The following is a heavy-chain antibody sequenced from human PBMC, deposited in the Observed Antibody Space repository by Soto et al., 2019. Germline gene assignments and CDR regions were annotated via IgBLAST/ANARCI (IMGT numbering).Heavy chain of an antibody. CDR1: GFSLSTSGVG. CDR2: IYWDDDK. Sequence: QITLKESGPTLVKPTQTLTLTCTFSGFSLSTSGVGVGWIRQPPGKALEWLALIYWDDDKRYSPSLKSRLTITTDTSKNQVVLTMTNMDPVDTATYYCAHTGGAVAGTVWFDPWGQGTLVTVSS. J-gene: IGHJ5*02. D-gene: IGHD6-19*01. V-gene: IGHV2-5*02. CDR3: AHTGGAVAGTVWFDP.